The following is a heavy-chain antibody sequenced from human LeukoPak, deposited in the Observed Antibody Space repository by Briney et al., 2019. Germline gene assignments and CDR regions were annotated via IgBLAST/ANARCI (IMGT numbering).Heavy chain of an antibody. J-gene: IGHJ4*02. Sequence: GGSLRLSCAASGFTFRSYVMSWVRQAPGKGLEWVSAISGSGDSTYYADSVKGRFTISRDNSKNTLYLQMNSLRAEDTAVYYCAKEGYSYGPPRYWGQGTLVTVSS. CDR3: AKEGYSYGPPRY. V-gene: IGHV3-23*01. D-gene: IGHD5-18*01. CDR1: GFTFRSYV. CDR2: ISGSGDST.